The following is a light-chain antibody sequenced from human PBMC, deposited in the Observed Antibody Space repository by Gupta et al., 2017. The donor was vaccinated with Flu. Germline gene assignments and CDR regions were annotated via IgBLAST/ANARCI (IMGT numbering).Light chain of an antibody. Sequence: YILAQPPSVSETPGQRVTISCTGTSSNIGAGYDVHWYRQLPGTAPKLLIFGNGDRPSGVPDRFSGSKSGTSASLAITGLQAEDEAEYYCQSYDTTLTGGVFGGGTKLTVL. V-gene: IGLV1-40*01. CDR2: GNG. CDR1: SSNIGAGYD. CDR3: QSYDTTLTGGV. J-gene: IGLJ3*02.